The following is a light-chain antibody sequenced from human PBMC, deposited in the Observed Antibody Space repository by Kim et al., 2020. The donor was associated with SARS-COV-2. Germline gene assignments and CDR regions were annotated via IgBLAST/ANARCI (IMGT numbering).Light chain of an antibody. CDR1: QGIYTA. CDR3: QQFTTYPT. CDR2: DAS. J-gene: IGKJ5*01. Sequence: AIQLTQSPSSLSASVGDRVTISCRASQGIYTALAWYQKKPGKAPRLLIYDASSLASDVPSRFTGRGSGTDFTLTISTLQPEDFATYYCQQFTTYPTFGQGTRLEIK. V-gene: IGKV1-13*02.